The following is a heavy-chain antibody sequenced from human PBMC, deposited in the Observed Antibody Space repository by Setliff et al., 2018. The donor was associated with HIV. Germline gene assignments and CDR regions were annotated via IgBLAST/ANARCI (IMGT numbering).Heavy chain of an antibody. Sequence: GGSLRLSCAASGFTFSSYAMHWVRQAPGKGLEWVSLISWDGGSTYYADSVRGRFTISRDNAKKSLYLQMNSLRAEDTAVYYCARGEPTILVVPAAFFDYWGQGTPVTVSS. CDR2: ISWDGGST. D-gene: IGHD2-2*01. J-gene: IGHJ4*02. CDR3: ARGEPTILVVPAAFFDY. V-gene: IGHV3-43D*04. CDR1: GFTFSSYA.